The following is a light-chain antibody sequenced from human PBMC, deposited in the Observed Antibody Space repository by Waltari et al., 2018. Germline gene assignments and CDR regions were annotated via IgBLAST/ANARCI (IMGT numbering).Light chain of an antibody. CDR3: SSYTSSSTSL. J-gene: IGLJ1*01. Sequence: QSALTQPAPVSGSPGQSITISCTGTSSDVGGYNYVSWYQQHPGKAPKLMIYDVSKRPSGVSNRFSGSKSGNTASLTISGLQAEDEADYYCSSYTSSSTSLFGTGTKVTVL. CDR1: SSDVGGYNY. V-gene: IGLV2-14*01. CDR2: DVS.